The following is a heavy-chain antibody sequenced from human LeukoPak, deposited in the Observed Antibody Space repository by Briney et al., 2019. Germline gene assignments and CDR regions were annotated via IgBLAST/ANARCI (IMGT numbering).Heavy chain of an antibody. Sequence: GGSLRLSCAVSGFTFSSYWMHWVRQAPGKGLVWVSRIDRDGSRINYADSVKARFTISRDNGKNTLFLQMNSLRAEDAAVYYCVRGNDYGGPHYWGQGTLVTVSS. CDR2: IDRDGSRI. J-gene: IGHJ4*02. CDR1: GFTFSSYW. D-gene: IGHD4-23*01. V-gene: IGHV3-74*01. CDR3: VRGNDYGGPHY.